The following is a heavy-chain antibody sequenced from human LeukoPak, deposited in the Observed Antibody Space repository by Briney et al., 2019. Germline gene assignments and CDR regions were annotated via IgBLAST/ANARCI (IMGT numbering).Heavy chain of an antibody. CDR3: ARTIGVADDY. J-gene: IGHJ4*02. CDR2: ISSNGGNM. V-gene: IGHV3-64*01. Sequence: GGFLRLSCTGSGFTFRNSAMHWVRQAPGKGLEYVSGISSNGGNMYYANAVKGRFTISRDNSKNTLYLQMNSLRPEDTAVYYCARTIGVADDYWGQGTLVTVSS. D-gene: IGHD6-13*01. CDR1: GFTFRNSA.